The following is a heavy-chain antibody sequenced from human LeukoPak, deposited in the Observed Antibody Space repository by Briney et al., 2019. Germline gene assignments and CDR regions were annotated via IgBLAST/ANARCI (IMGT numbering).Heavy chain of an antibody. CDR3: ARNWGLSYWYFYL. J-gene: IGHJ2*01. V-gene: IGHV1-69*04. Sequence: SVKVSCKASGGTFSSYAISWVRQAPGQGLEWMGRIIPILGIANYAQKFQGRVTITADKSTSTAYMELSSLRSEDTAVYYCARNWGLSYWYFYLWGRGTLVTVSS. CDR1: GGTFSSYA. CDR2: IIPILGIA. D-gene: IGHD7-27*01.